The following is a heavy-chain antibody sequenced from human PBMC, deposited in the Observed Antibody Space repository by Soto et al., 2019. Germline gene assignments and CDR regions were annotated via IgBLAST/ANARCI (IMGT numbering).Heavy chain of an antibody. CDR1: GVSISSGGYY. Sequence: QVQLQESGPGLVKPSQTLSLTCTVSGVSISSGGYYWSWIRQHPGKGLEWIGYISYSGSTYYNPSLKSRVTISVDTSNNQFSLTLSSVTAADTALYYCARHDSSGYYFDYWGQGTLVTVSS. V-gene: IGHV4-31*03. D-gene: IGHD3-22*01. CDR2: ISYSGST. J-gene: IGHJ4*02. CDR3: ARHDSSGYYFDY.